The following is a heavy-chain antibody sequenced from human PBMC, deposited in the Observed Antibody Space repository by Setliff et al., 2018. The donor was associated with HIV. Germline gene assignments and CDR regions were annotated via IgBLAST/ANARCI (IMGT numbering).Heavy chain of an antibody. V-gene: IGHV1-46*01. J-gene: IGHJ1*01. D-gene: IGHD1-26*01. CDR3: ARDHMSVGAWVGATSRGLFQH. Sequence: GASVKVSCKASGYTFITYYMHWVRQAPGQGLEWMGIINPSGGSTNYAQKFQGRVTMTRDTSTSTVCMELSSLRSEDTAVYYCARDHMSVGAWVGATSRGLFQHWGQGTLVTVSS. CDR1: GYTFITYY. CDR2: INPSGGST.